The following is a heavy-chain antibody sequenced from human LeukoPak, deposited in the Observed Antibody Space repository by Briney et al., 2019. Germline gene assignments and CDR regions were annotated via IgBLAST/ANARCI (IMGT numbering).Heavy chain of an antibody. J-gene: IGHJ4*02. CDR3: ARSSGYMSY. D-gene: IGHD3-22*01. CDR1: HYSIGSNYY. V-gene: IGHV4-38-2*02. CDR2: IYHSGST. Sequence: SETLSLTWTVSHYSIGSNYYWGWIRQPPGKGLEWIGSIYHSGSTYYNPSLKSRVTISVDTSKNQFSLKLTSVTAADTAVYYCARSSGYMSYWGQGTLDTVSS.